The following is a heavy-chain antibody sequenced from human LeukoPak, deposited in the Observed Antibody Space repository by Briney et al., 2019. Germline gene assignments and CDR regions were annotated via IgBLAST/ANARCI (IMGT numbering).Heavy chain of an antibody. CDR3: ARVLAGVWPPRGYRAPRNNAFDI. CDR1: GYTFTSYD. V-gene: IGHV1-8*01. CDR2: MNPNSGNT. Sequence: ASVKVSCKASGYTFTSYDINWVRQATGQGLEWMGWMNPNSGNTGYAQKFQGRVTMTRNTSISTAYMELSSLRSEDTAVYYCARVLAGVWPPRGYRAPRNNAFDIWGQGTMVTVSS. D-gene: IGHD5-12*01. J-gene: IGHJ3*02.